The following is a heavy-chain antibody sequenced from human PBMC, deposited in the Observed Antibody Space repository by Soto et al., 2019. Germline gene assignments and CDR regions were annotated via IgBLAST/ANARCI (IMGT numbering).Heavy chain of an antibody. CDR1: EFTFSSYA. V-gene: IGHV3-30-3*01. Sequence: GGSLRLSCTASEFTFSSYAIHWGRQAPGKGLEWVAVISYDGSNKYYTDSVKGRFTISRDNSKNTLYLQMNSLRAEDTAVYYCARGYVQLTPGDAFDIWGQGTMVTVSS. CDR2: ISYDGSNK. CDR3: ARGYVQLTPGDAFDI. D-gene: IGHD3-16*01. J-gene: IGHJ3*02.